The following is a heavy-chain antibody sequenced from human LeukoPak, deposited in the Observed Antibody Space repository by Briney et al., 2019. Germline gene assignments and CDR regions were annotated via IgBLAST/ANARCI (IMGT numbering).Heavy chain of an antibody. J-gene: IGHJ4*01. Sequence: GESLQISSKGSGYTFTSYWIGWVRRMPGKGGEWMGIIYPGDSDTKYSPSFQGQVTISADKSISTAYLQWSSLKASDTAMYYCARHGIGSGSFNFDYWGQGTLVTVSS. D-gene: IGHD6-19*01. V-gene: IGHV5-51*01. CDR3: ARHGIGSGSFNFDY. CDR2: IYPGDSDT. CDR1: GYTFTSYW.